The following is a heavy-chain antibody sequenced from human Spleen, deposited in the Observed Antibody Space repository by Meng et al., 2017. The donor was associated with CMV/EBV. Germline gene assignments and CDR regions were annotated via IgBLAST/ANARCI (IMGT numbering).Heavy chain of an antibody. Sequence: KASGYNFDIYGITWVRQAPGQGLEWVGWVGAENGDTNYGQKFQGRVTVTADTFTNTAYVEMRSLRSDDSAMYYCARAGAAVTTNFDFWGQGTLVTVSS. CDR3: ARAGAAVTTNFDF. V-gene: IGHV1-18*01. J-gene: IGHJ4*02. CDR2: VGAENGDT. CDR1: GYNFDIYG. D-gene: IGHD4-17*01.